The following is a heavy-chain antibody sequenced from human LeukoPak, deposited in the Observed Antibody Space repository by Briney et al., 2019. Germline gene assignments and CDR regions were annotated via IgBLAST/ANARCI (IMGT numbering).Heavy chain of an antibody. CDR1: GLTVSNHW. CDR2: IREERGQE. Sequence: PGGSLRLSCVASGLTVSNHWMSWVRQAPGKGLEWVANIREERGQEYYVDSVKGRFTISKNSAKNSLYLQMNSLRAEDTAVYYCASGYSGYANFDYWGQGTLVTVSS. D-gene: IGHD5-12*01. V-gene: IGHV3-7*03. CDR3: ASGYSGYANFDY. J-gene: IGHJ4*02.